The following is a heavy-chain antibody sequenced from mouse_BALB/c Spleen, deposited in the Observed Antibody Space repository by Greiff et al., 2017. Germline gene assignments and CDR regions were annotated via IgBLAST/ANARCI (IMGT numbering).Heavy chain of an antibody. D-gene: IGHD1-1*01. CDR1: GYTFTSYY. CDR3: ARWDGSSYMRYFDV. Sequence: QVQLQQSGPELVKPGASVRISCKASGYTFTSYYIHWVKQRPGQGLEWIGWIYPGNVNTKYNEKFKGKATLTADKSSSTAYMQLSSLTSEDSAVYFCARWDGSSYMRYFDVWGAGTTVTVSS. J-gene: IGHJ1*01. V-gene: IGHV1S56*01. CDR2: IYPGNVNT.